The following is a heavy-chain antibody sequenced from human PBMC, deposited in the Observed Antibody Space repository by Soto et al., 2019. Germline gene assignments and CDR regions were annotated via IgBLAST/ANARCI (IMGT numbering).Heavy chain of an antibody. CDR1: GYTFTGYY. Sequence: ASVKVSCKASGYTFTGYYMHWVRQAPGQGLEWMGWINPNSGGTNYAQKFQGRVTMTRDTSISTAYMELSRLRSDDTAVYYCAREPPAVRFYYYYGMDVWGQGTTVTVSS. CDR2: INPNSGGT. D-gene: IGHD4-4*01. CDR3: AREPPAVRFYYYYGMDV. V-gene: IGHV1-2*02. J-gene: IGHJ6*02.